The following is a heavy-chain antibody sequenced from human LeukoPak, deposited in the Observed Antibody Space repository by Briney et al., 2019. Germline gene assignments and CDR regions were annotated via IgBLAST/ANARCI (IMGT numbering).Heavy chain of an antibody. J-gene: IGHJ4*02. Sequence: ASVKVSCKASGGTFSSYAISWVRQAPGQGPEWMGGIIPIFGTANYAQKFQGRVTITADESTSTAYMELSSLRSEDTAVYYCARGKPLEGHGQSFDYWGQGTLVTVSS. D-gene: IGHD1-1*01. CDR3: ARGKPLEGHGQSFDY. CDR2: IIPIFGTA. CDR1: GGTFSSYA. V-gene: IGHV1-69*01.